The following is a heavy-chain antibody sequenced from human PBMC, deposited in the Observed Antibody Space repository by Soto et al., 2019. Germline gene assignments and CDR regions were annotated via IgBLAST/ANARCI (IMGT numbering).Heavy chain of an antibody. Sequence: ASVKVSCKASGYTFTSYAMHWVRQAPGQRLEWMGWINAGNGNTKYSQKFQGRVTITRDTSASTAYMELSSLRSEDTAVYYCARASEYCTNCICYTTEYFYHRGQGTLVTVSS. D-gene: IGHD2-8*01. CDR2: INAGNGNT. CDR1: GYTFTSYA. J-gene: IGHJ1*01. CDR3: ARASEYCTNCICYTTEYFYH. V-gene: IGHV1-3*01.